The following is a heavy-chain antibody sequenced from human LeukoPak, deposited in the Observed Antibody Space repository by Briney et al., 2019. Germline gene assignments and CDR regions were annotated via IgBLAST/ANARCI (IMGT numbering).Heavy chain of an antibody. CDR1: GFTFSSYS. Sequence: GGSLRLSCAASGFTFSSYSMNWVRQAPGKGLEWVACIKQDESEKHYVDSVKGRFTISRDNAKNSLYLQMNSLRAEDTAVYYCARLYDNSGFYDYWGQGTLVTVSS. CDR3: ARLYDNSGFYDY. D-gene: IGHD3-22*01. V-gene: IGHV3-7*02. CDR2: IKQDESEK. J-gene: IGHJ4*02.